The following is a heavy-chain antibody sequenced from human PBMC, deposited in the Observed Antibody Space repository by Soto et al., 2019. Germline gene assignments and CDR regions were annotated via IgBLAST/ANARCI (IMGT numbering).Heavy chain of an antibody. CDR3: ARGQEGVVATH. Sequence: QVQLQQWGAGLLKPSETLSLNCAVTGGSLSGDYWSWIRQPPGKGLEWIGEVKDGGHTNYSPSLRGRVTISSDTSNNQLALRLNSVTAADTGVYYCARGQEGVVATHWDQGSLVTVSS. J-gene: IGHJ4*02. D-gene: IGHD5-12*01. CDR1: GGSLSGDY. CDR2: VKDGGHT. V-gene: IGHV4-34*01.